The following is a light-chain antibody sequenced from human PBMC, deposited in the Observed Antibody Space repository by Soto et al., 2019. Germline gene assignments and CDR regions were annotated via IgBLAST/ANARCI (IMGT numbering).Light chain of an antibody. CDR1: QSVSSN. J-gene: IGKJ1*01. CDR2: GAS. CDR3: QQYYNWPT. Sequence: EIVMTQSLATRSGSPVSRASLSCRVSQSVSSNLAWYQQRPGQAPRLLIYGASTGATGFPARFSGSGSGTEFTLTISSLQSEDFAVYYCQQYYNWPTFGQGPRWIS. V-gene: IGKV3-15*01.